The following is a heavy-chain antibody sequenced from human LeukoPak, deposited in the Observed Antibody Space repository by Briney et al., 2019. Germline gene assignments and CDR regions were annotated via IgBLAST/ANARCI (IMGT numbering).Heavy chain of an antibody. J-gene: IGHJ4*02. Sequence: RSGGSLRLSCAASGFTFSSYSMNWVRQAPGKGLEWVSSISSSSSYIYYADSVKGRFTISRDNAKNSLYLQMNSLRAEDTAVYYCARDSVASAEYYYDSSGYYYDYWGQGTLVTVSS. CDR1: GFTFSSYS. CDR2: ISSSSSYI. CDR3: ARDSVASAEYYYDSSGYYYDY. V-gene: IGHV3-21*01. D-gene: IGHD3-22*01.